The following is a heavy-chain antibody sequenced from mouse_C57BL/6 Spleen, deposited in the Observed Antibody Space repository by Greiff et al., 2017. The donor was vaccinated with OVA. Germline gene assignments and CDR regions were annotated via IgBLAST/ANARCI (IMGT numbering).Heavy chain of an antibody. CDR1: GYTFTSYW. Sequence: VQLQQSGAELVRPVSSVKLSCKASGYTFTSYWMHWVKQRPIQGLEWIGNIDPSDSETHYNQKFKDKATLTVDKSSSTAYMQLSSLTSEDSAVYYCARGGYYEAWFAYWGQGTLVTVSA. V-gene: IGHV1-52*01. D-gene: IGHD2-3*01. CDR3: ARGGYYEAWFAY. J-gene: IGHJ3*01. CDR2: IDPSDSET.